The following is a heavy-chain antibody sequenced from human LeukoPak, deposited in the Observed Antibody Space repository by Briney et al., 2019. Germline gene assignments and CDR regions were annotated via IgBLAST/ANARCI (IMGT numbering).Heavy chain of an antibody. CDR1: GFTFSSYG. CDR2: ISYDGNYK. Sequence: GGSLRLSCAASGFTFSSYGMRWVRQAPGKGLEWVALISYDGNYKYYADSVKGRFTISRDNSKNMLYLQMDRLRAEDTAVYYCATTGEQLVFDYWGQGTVVTVSS. D-gene: IGHD6-6*01. J-gene: IGHJ4*02. CDR3: ATTGEQLVFDY. V-gene: IGHV3-30*03.